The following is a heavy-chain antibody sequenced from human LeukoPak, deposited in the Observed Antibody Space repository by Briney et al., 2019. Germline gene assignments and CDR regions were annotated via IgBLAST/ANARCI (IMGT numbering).Heavy chain of an antibody. CDR1: GFTFSSYE. D-gene: IGHD4-17*01. J-gene: IGHJ4*02. V-gene: IGHV3-48*03. CDR3: ASPLTTVTTGDY. Sequence: GGSLRLSCAASGFTFSSYEMNWVRQAPGKGLEWVSYISSSGSTIYYADSVKGRFTISRDNAKNSLYLQMNSLRAEDTAVYYCASPLTTVTTGDYWGQGTLVTVSS. CDR2: ISSSGSTI.